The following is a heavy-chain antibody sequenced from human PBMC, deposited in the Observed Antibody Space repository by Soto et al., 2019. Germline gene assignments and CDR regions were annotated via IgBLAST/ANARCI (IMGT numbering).Heavy chain of an antibody. J-gene: IGHJ4*02. D-gene: IGHD1-1*01. CDR1: GGSISSGGYF. CDR3: ARGVLY. V-gene: IGHV4-31*03. CDR2: IFYSGTT. Sequence: QVQLQESGPGLVKPSQPLSLTCTVSGGSISSGGYFWSWIRQPPGKGLEWIGNIFYSGTTYYNPSLKSRVTISVDTSKNQFSLKLSSVTAAATAVSFCARGVLYWGQGTLVTVSS.